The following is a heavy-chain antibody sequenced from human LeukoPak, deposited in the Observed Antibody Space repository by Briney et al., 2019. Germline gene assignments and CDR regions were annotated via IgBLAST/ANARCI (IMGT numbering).Heavy chain of an antibody. J-gene: IGHJ3*02. CDR1: GGSFSGYY. V-gene: IGHV4-34*01. Sequence: SETLSLTXAVYGGSFSGYYWSWIRQPPGKGLEWIGEINHSGSTNYNPSLKSRVTVSVDTSKNQFSLKLSSVTAADTAVYYCARGPRYYAFDIWGQGTMVTVSS. CDR3: ARGPRYYAFDI. D-gene: IGHD1-14*01. CDR2: INHSGST.